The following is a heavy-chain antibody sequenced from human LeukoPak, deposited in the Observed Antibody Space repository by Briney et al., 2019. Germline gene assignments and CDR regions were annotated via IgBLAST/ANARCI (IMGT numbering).Heavy chain of an antibody. J-gene: IGHJ3*02. CDR3: ARGLRRGGAFDI. V-gene: IGHV4-59*01. Sequence: SETLSLTCTVSGGSISGYYWSWIRQPPGKGLEWIGYIYYSGSTNYNPSLKSRVTISVDTSKNQFSLKLSSVTAADTAVYYCARGLRRGGAFDIWGQGTMVTVSS. CDR2: IYYSGST. D-gene: IGHD1-14*01. CDR1: GGSISGYY.